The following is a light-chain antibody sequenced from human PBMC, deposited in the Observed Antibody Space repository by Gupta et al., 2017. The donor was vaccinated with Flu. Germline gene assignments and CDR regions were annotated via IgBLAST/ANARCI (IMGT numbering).Light chain of an antibody. V-gene: IGKV3-20*01. Sequence: EIVLTQSPGTLSLSPGERATLSCRASQSVSSSYLAWYKQNPGQAPRLLIYGASSRATGIPDRFSGSGSGTDFTVTISRLEPEVFAVYFCQHYGSSPLTFGGGTKVEIK. CDR3: QHYGSSPLT. CDR2: GAS. CDR1: QSVSSSY. J-gene: IGKJ4*01.